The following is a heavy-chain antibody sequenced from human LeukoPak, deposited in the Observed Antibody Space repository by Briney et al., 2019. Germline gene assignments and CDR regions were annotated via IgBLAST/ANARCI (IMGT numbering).Heavy chain of an antibody. CDR1: GFTFSSYW. V-gene: IGHV3-74*01. Sequence: GESLRLSCAASGFTFSSYWMHWVRQAPGKGLVWVSRINSDGSTYYADSVKGRFTISRDNAKNTLYLQMNSLRADDTAVYYCARDRSYGVDVWGQGTTVTVSS. CDR2: INSDGST. J-gene: IGHJ6*02. CDR3: ARDRSYGVDV.